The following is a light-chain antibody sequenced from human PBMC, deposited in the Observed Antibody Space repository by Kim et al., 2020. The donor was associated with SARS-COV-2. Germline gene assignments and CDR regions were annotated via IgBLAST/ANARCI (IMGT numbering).Light chain of an antibody. CDR3: LQYKNYPFT. J-gene: IGKJ5*01. Sequence: ASIGDRVTITCRASQDINNYLGWFQQKPGKAPRSLIYAASSLESGVPSKFSGSGSGTEFTLTINSLQPEDFATYYCLQYKNYPFTFGQGTRLEIK. CDR2: AAS. CDR1: QDINNY. V-gene: IGKV1-16*02.